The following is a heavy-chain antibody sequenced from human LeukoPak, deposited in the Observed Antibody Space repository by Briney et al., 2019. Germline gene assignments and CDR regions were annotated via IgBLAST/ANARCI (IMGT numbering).Heavy chain of an antibody. D-gene: IGHD3-22*01. CDR2: IWYAGSNK. CDR1: GFTFSDYG. J-gene: IGHJ4*02. V-gene: IGHV3-33*01. CDR3: VRELPPVVQYYFDY. Sequence: PGGSLRLSCAASGFTFSDYGMHWVRQAPGKGLEWVAVIWYAGSNKYCADSVKGRFTISRDNSRNMLYLQVNSLRTEDTAVYYCVRELPPVVQYYFDYWGPGTLVTVSS.